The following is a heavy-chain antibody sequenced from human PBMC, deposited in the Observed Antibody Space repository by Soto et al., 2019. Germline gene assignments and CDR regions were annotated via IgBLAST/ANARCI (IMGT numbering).Heavy chain of an antibody. V-gene: IGHV3-48*02. D-gene: IGHD5-18*01. CDR1: GFIFSPYS. J-gene: IGHJ4*02. CDR2: ISGSGSPI. Sequence: EVQLVESGGGLVQPGGSLRLSCAASGFIFSPYSMNWVRQAPGNGLEWVAFISGSGSPIYYADSVKGRFTISRDNAKNSLYLQMNSLRDEDTGVYYCARVRGHSYGYADYWGQGTLVTVSS. CDR3: ARVRGHSYGYADY.